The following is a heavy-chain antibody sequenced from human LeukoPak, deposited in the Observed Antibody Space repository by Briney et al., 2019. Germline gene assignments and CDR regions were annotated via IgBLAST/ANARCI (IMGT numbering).Heavy chain of an antibody. V-gene: IGHV4-4*07. D-gene: IGHD1-26*01. CDR2: IYTSGST. J-gene: IGHJ4*02. CDR3: AKAKRGYYDFDY. Sequence: SETLSLTCTVSGASISSNCWSWVRQPAGKGREWIGRIYTSGSTNHNPSLKSRVTISVYTQMNQFSVKLTAVSDAARAVYYCAKAKRGYYDFDYWGQGTLVTVSS. CDR1: GASISSNC.